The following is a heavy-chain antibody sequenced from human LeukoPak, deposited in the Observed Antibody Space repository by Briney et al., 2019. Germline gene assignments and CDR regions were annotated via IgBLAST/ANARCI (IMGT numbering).Heavy chain of an antibody. CDR2: IEQDGSEK. CDR3: ARVRRGGDRPAFMDV. CDR1: GFTFSRYN. Sequence: GGSLRLSCAASGFTFSRYNMNWVRQAPGKGLEWVANIEQDGSEKYYVDSVKGRFTISRDNAKNSLYLQMNSLRAEDTAVYYCARVRRGGDRPAFMDVWGKGTTVTVSS. D-gene: IGHD2-21*02. J-gene: IGHJ6*04. V-gene: IGHV3-7*04.